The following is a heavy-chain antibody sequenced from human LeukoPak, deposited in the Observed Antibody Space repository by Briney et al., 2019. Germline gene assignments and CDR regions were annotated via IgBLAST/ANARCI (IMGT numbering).Heavy chain of an antibody. CDR1: GGSISSSNYY. D-gene: IGHD3-10*02. Sequence: PSETLSLTCTVSGGSISSSNYYWGWIRQPPWKGLEWIGTIYYGGTTYYNPSLKSRVTISVDTSKNQFSLKLSSVTAADTAVYFCAGVRGIISRNWFDLWGHGTLVTVSS. CDR2: IYYGGTT. V-gene: IGHV4-39*01. J-gene: IGHJ5*02. CDR3: AGVRGIISRNWFDL.